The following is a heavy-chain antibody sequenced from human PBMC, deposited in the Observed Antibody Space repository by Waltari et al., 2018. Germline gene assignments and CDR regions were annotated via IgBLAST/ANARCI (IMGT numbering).Heavy chain of an antibody. V-gene: IGHV4-30-4*01. J-gene: IGHJ6*02. Sequence: QMQLQQSGPGLVRPSQTLSLTCTVPGGSISSRSYYWRWVRQPPGKGLEWLGYVYSSSSTYYNPSLMTRIDISKDTSTNQFSLRLTSMTAADTAVYYCARVTAVTGTGGMDVWGQGTTVIVS. CDR2: VYSSSST. D-gene: IGHD6-19*01. CDR3: ARVTAVTGTGGMDV. CDR1: GGSISSRSYY.